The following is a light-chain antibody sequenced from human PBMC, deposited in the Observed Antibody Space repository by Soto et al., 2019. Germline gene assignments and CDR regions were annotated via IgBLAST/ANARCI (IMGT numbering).Light chain of an antibody. CDR1: QSVTSN. CDR2: GAS. CDR3: QQYNNWPPT. J-gene: IGKJ1*01. Sequence: EIVMTQSPVTLSVSPGERVTLSCRASQSVTSNLAWYQQKPGQAPRLLISGASTRATGIPARFSGSVSGTAFTLTISSLQSEDFAVYYCQQYNNWPPTFGQGTKVEIK. V-gene: IGKV3-15*01.